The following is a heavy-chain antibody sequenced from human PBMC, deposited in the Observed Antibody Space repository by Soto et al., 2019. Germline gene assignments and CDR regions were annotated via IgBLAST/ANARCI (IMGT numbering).Heavy chain of an antibody. CDR2: IIPIFGTA. J-gene: IGHJ4*02. V-gene: IGHV1-69*01. Sequence: QVQLVQSGAEVKKPGSSVKVSCKASGGTFSSYAISWVRQAPGQGLEWLGGIIPIFGTANYAQKFQGRVMITADESTSTAYMELSSLRSEDTAVNYCAGGTRLGELSLFEYWGQGTLVTVSS. CDR1: GGTFSSYA. CDR3: AGGTRLGELSLFEY. D-gene: IGHD3-16*02.